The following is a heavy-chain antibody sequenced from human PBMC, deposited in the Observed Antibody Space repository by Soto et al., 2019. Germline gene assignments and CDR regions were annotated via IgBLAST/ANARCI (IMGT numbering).Heavy chain of an antibody. CDR2: ISSSGTYI. J-gene: IGHJ6*02. CDR3: ARDPSDCSSTSCWGYYALDV. Sequence: PGGALRLSCAASGLTFSTYSMNWVRQSPGKGLEWVSSISSSGTYIHYADSLKGRFTISRDNAKNSLYLQMISLRAEDTAVYYCARDPSDCSSTSCWGYYALDVWGQGTTVTFSS. D-gene: IGHD2-2*01. V-gene: IGHV3-21*01. CDR1: GLTFSTYS.